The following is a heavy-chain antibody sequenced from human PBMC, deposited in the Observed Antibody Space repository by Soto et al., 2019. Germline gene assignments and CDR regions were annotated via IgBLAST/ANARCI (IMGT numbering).Heavy chain of an antibody. CDR2: IYYSGST. V-gene: IGHV4-59*01. D-gene: IGHD2-15*01. CDR1: GGSISRYY. CDR3: ARGRSSRYCSGGSCYWFDP. Sequence: SETLSLTCTVSGGSISRYYWSWIRQPPGKGLEWIGYIYYSGSTNYYPSLKSRVTISVDTSKNQFSLKLSSVTAADTAVYYCARGRSSRYCSGGSCYWFDPWGQGTLVTVSS. J-gene: IGHJ5*02.